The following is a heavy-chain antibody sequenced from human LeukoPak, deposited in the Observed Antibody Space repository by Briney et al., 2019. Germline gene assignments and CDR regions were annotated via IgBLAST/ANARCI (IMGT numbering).Heavy chain of an antibody. CDR3: ARGYCSGGSCNEWFDP. CDR1: GGTFSSYA. Sequence: SVKVSCKASGGTFSSYAISWVRQAPGQGLEWMGGIIPIFGTANYAQKFQGRVTITADKSTSTAYMVLSSLRSEDTAVYYCARGYCSGGSCNEWFDPWGQGTLVTVSS. CDR2: IIPIFGTA. D-gene: IGHD2-15*01. V-gene: IGHV1-69*06. J-gene: IGHJ5*02.